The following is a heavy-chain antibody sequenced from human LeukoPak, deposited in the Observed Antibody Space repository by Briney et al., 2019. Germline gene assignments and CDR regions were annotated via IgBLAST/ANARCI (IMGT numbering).Heavy chain of an antibody. CDR3: ARDRDEGLGGFLEYY. Sequence: RASVKVSCKAPGGTFSSYAISWVRQAPGQGLEWMGEIIPIFGTANYAQKFQGRVTITADESTSTAYMELSSLRSEDTAVYYCARDRDEGLGGFLEYYWGQGTLVTVSS. CDR1: GGTFSSYA. J-gene: IGHJ4*02. CDR2: IIPIFGTA. V-gene: IGHV1-69*13. D-gene: IGHD3-3*01.